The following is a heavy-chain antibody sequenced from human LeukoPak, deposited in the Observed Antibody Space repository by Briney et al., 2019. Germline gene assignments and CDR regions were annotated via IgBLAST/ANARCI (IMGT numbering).Heavy chain of an antibody. CDR1: GGSFSGYY. CDR3: ARGYSYGFDY. V-gene: IGHV4-34*01. Sequence: PSETLSLTCAVYGGSFSGYYWSWIRQPPGKGLEWIGEINHSGSTNYNPSLKSRVTISVDTSKNQFSLKLSSVTAADTAVYYCARGYSYGFDYWGQGTLVTVSS. D-gene: IGHD5-18*01. CDR2: INHSGST. J-gene: IGHJ4*02.